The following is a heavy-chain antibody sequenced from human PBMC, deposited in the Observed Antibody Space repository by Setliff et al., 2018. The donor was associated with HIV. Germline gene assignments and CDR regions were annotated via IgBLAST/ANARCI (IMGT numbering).Heavy chain of an antibody. V-gene: IGHV4-39*07. D-gene: IGHD1-26*01. CDR3: AREVRWELPQGFDH. CDR2: IAYTGSG. Sequence: SETLSLTCTVSGGSISSRNFYWGWIRQPPGKGLEWIGSIAYTGSGYYNSSLKSRVTISVDTSRNECSLKLTSVTAADTAVYYCAREVRWELPQGFDHWGQGTLVTVSS. J-gene: IGHJ4*02. CDR1: GGSISSRNFY.